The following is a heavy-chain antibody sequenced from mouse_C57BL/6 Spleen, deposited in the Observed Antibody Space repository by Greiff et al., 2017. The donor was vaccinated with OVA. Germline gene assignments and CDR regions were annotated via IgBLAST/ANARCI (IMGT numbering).Heavy chain of an antibody. Sequence: QVQLQQSGPELVKPGASVKISCKASGYSFTSYYIHWVKQRPGQGLEWIGWIYPGSGNTKYNEKFKGKATLTADTSSSTAYMQLSSLTSEDSAVYYCVYDYDERGDYWGQGTTLTVSS. J-gene: IGHJ2*01. CDR2: IYPGSGNT. D-gene: IGHD2-4*01. CDR1: GYSFTSYY. V-gene: IGHV1-66*01. CDR3: VYDYDERGDY.